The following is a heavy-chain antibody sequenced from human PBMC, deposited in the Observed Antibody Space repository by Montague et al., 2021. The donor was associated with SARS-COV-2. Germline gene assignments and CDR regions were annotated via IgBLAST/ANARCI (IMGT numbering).Heavy chain of an antibody. J-gene: IGHJ6*02. V-gene: IGHV4-34*01. D-gene: IGHD3-10*01. Sequence: SETLSLTCAVYGGSFSGYYWCWIRLPPGTGLDWIGEINHSGSTNYNPSLTRRVTISVDTSKNQFSLKLSSVPAADTAVYYCASGRRILLLFGELLSGGDYYGMDVRGQGTTVTVSS. CDR3: ASGRRILLLFGELLSGGDYYGMDV. CDR2: INHSGST. CDR1: GGSFSGYY.